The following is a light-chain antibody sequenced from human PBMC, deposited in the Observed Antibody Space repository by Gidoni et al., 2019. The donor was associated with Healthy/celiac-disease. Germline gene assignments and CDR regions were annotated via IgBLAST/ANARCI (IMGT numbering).Light chain of an antibody. J-gene: IGKJ2*01. CDR1: QDISNY. Sequence: SLSASVGDRVTITGQASQDISNYLNWYQQKPGKAPKLLIYDASNLETGVPSRFSGSGSGTDFTFTISSLQPEDIATYYCQQYDNLPYTFGQGTKLEIK. V-gene: IGKV1-33*01. CDR2: DAS. CDR3: QQYDNLPYT.